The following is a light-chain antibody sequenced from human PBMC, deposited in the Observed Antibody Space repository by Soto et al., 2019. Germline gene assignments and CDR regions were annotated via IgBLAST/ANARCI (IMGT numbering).Light chain of an antibody. Sequence: AIQMTQSPSSLSAAVVDIVSISVLASQGIRNDLAWYQQKPGKAPKLLIFAASNLQSGVPSRFSGSGSGTDFTLTISRLQPEDFATYYCLQLYNFSWTFGQGTKVDIK. CDR1: QGIRND. CDR3: LQLYNFSWT. J-gene: IGKJ1*01. CDR2: AAS. V-gene: IGKV1-6*01.